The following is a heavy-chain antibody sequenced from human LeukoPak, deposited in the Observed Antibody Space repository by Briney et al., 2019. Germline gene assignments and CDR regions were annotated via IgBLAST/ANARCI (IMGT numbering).Heavy chain of an antibody. V-gene: IGHV4-4*02. CDR3: ARDPLSIAVAGTNYFDY. CDR2: IYHSGST. D-gene: IGHD6-19*01. J-gene: IGHJ4*02. CDR1: GGSISSSNW. Sequence: SETLSLTCAVSGGSISSSNWWSWVRQPPGKGLEWIGEIYHSGSTNYNPSLKSRVTISVDKSKNQFSLKLSSVTDADTAVYYCARDPLSIAVAGTNYFDYWGQGTLVTVSS.